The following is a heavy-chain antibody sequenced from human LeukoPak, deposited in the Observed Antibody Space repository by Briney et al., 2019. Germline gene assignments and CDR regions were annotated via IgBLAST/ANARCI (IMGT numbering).Heavy chain of an antibody. CDR3: ASSDGLPPRSDSSYDVFDY. CDR1: GGSIISGNW. V-gene: IGHV4-4*02. CDR2: IYHSGRA. Sequence: SETLSLTCAVSGGSIISGNWWSWVRQPPGKGLEWIGEIYHSGRANYNPSLKSRVTISLDKSKNQFSLNLSSVTAADTALYYCASSDGLPPRSDSSYDVFDYWGQGTLVTVSS. J-gene: IGHJ4*02. D-gene: IGHD5-12*01.